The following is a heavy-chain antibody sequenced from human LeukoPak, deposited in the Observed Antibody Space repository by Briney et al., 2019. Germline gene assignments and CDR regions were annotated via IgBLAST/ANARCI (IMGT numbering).Heavy chain of an antibody. CDR1: GGSISSGSYY. CDR2: IYTSGST. CDR3: ARVAERTWLPYDAAFDI. D-gene: IGHD3-9*01. J-gene: IGHJ3*02. Sequence: PSQTLSLTCTVSGGSISSGSYYWSWIRQPAGKGLEWIGRIYTSGSTNYNPSLKSRVTISVDTSKNQFSLKLSSVTAADTAMYYCARVAERTWLPYDAAFDIWGRGTMVAVSS. V-gene: IGHV4-61*02.